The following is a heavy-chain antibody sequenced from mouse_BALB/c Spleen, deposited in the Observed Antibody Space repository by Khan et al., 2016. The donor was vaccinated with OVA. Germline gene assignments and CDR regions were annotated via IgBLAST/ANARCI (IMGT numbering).Heavy chain of an antibody. J-gene: IGHJ3*01. Sequence: EVQVVESGGDLVKPGGSLKLSCAASGFTFSSYCMSWVRQTPDKRLEWVASISSGGDYTYYPDSVKGRFTISRDNAKNTLYLQMSDLKAEDTAFYCCAGHLTGPFAYWGQGTLVTVSA. D-gene: IGHD4-1*01. CDR1: GFTFSSYC. CDR3: AGHLTGPFAY. V-gene: IGHV5-6*01. CDR2: ISSGGDYT.